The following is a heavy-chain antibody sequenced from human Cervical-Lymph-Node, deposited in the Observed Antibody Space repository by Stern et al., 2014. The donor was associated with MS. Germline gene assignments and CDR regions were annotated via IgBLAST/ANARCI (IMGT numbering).Heavy chain of an antibody. CDR3: ARRAIAVAGSRLGKYYYHGLDV. V-gene: IGHV1-46*03. CDR2: INPGGGTT. CDR1: GYSFTSHY. D-gene: IGHD6-13*01. J-gene: IGHJ6*02. Sequence: VQLVESGAEVKKPGASVKVSCKASGYSFTSHYIYWVRQATGQGLECLGTINPGGGTTLYAQNFQGRITMTRDTSTTTVYMELSSLRSEDTAVYYCARRAIAVAGSRLGKYYYHGLDVWGRGTTVTVSS.